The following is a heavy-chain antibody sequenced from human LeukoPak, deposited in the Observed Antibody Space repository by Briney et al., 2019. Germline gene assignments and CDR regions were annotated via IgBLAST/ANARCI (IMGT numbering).Heavy chain of an antibody. D-gene: IGHD6-19*01. Sequence: KFQGRVTITRDTSASTAYMELSSLRSEDTAVYYCARLVGISTVAGTYYFDYWGQGTLVTVSS. V-gene: IGHV1-3*01. CDR3: ARLVGISTVAGTYYFDY. J-gene: IGHJ4*02.